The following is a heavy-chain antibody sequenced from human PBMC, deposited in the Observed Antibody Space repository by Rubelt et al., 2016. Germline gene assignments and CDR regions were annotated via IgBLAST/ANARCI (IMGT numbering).Heavy chain of an antibody. CDR2: IYYSGST. D-gene: IGHD4-11*01. V-gene: IGHV4-31*03. Sequence: QVQLQESGPGLVKPSQTLSLTCTVSGGSISSGGYYWSWIRQHPGKGLEWIGYIYYSGSTYYNPSRKGRVTISGDTSKNQFSLKLSAVTAADTAVYYCTRDTSMITVITGYFDLWGRGTLVTVSS. CDR1: GGSISSGGYY. CDR3: TRDTSMITVITGYFDL. J-gene: IGHJ2*01.